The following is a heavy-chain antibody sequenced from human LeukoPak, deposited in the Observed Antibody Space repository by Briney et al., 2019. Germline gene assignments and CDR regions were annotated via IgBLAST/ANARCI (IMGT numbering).Heavy chain of an antibody. Sequence: ASVNVSCTASGYTFTTYVINWVRQAPGPGIEWMGWMSPYNGNTHSAEKLQGRVTITTDKSTITGYMELRSLTSEDTAVYYCARIAQGGWSGYYYFDYWGQGTLVTVSS. D-gene: IGHD3-3*01. CDR3: ARIAQGGWSGYYYFDY. J-gene: IGHJ4*02. CDR2: MSPYNGNT. V-gene: IGHV1-18*01. CDR1: GYTFTTYV.